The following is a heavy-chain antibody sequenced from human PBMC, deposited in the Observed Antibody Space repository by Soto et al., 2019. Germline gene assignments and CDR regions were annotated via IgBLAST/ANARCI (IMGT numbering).Heavy chain of an antibody. CDR3: ARACSSNSCYDVFDY. V-gene: IGHV4-4*07. J-gene: IGHJ4*02. D-gene: IGHD2-2*01. CDR2: IYTSGST. Sequence: KTSETLSLTCTVSGGSIISYYWSWIRQPAGKGLEWIGRIYTSGSTNYNPSLKSRVTMSVDTSKNQFSLKLSSVTAADTAVYYCARACSSNSCYDVFDYWGQGTLVTVSS. CDR1: GGSIISYY.